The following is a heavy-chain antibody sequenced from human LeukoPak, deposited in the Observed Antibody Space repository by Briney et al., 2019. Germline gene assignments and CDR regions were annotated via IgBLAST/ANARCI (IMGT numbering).Heavy chain of an antibody. J-gene: IGHJ4*02. V-gene: IGHV1-46*01. D-gene: IGHD2-15*01. CDR2: INPSGGST. CDR1: GYTFTSYY. CDR3: AREGYCSGGSCYYFDY. Sequence: ASVKLSCKASGYTFTSYYMHWERQAPGQGLEWMGIINPSGGSTSYAQKFQGRVTMTRDTSTSTVYMELSRLRCEDTAVYYCAREGYCSGGSCYYFDYWGQGTLVTVSS.